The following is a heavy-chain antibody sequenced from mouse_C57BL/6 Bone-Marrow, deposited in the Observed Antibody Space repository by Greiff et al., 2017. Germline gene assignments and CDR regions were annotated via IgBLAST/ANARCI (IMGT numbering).Heavy chain of an antibody. CDR1: GYTFTSYW. J-gene: IGHJ2*01. D-gene: IGHD1-1*01. Sequence: VQLQQPGAELVKPGASVKLSCKASGYTFTSYWMQWVKQRPGQGLEWIGEIDPSDSYTNYNQKFKGKATLTVDTSSSTAYMQLSSLTSEDSAVYYCARENYYGSSQYYFDYGGQGTTLTVSS. CDR2: IDPSDSYT. V-gene: IGHV1-50*01. CDR3: ARENYYGSSQYYFDY.